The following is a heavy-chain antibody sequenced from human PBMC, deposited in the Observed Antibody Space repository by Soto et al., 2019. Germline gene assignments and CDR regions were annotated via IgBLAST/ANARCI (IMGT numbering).Heavy chain of an antibody. Sequence: GGSLRLSCAASGFTFSNYWMSWVRQAPGKGLECVASIKHEGSEKYYVNSVKGRFAISRHNAKNPLYVQMNSRRDEDTAVYYCAKDQEYYYDSSGYYFIDYWGQGTLVTVSS. CDR1: GFTFSNYW. V-gene: IGHV3-7*03. CDR3: AKDQEYYYDSSGYYFIDY. D-gene: IGHD3-22*01. J-gene: IGHJ4*02. CDR2: IKHEGSEK.